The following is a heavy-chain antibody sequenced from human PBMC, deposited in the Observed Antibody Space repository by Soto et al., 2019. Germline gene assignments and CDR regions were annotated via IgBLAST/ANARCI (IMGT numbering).Heavy chain of an antibody. J-gene: IGHJ4*02. CDR2: IYYSGST. CDR1: GGSISSSSYY. Sequence: QLQLQESGPGLVKPSETLSLTCTVSGGSISSSSYYWGWIRQPPGKGLEWIGSIYYSGSTYYNPSLKSRVTISVDTSKNQFSLKLSSVTAADTAVYYCARATRYYYGLGSSKYYFDYWGQGTLVTVSS. D-gene: IGHD3-10*01. V-gene: IGHV4-39*01. CDR3: ARATRYYYGLGSSKYYFDY.